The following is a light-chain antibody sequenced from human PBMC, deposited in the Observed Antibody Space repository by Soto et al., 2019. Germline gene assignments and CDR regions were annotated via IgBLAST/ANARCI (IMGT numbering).Light chain of an antibody. CDR3: HQYDNYLWT. CDR1: QSIDTW. J-gene: IGKJ1*01. CDR2: DAS. Sequence: DIQMTQSPSTLSASVGDRVTITCRASQSIDTWLAWYQQKPGKAPKLLIYDASSLQSGVPSRFSGSGSGTEFTLTISSLQPDDFATYYCHQYDNYLWTFGQGTRVEIK. V-gene: IGKV1-5*01.